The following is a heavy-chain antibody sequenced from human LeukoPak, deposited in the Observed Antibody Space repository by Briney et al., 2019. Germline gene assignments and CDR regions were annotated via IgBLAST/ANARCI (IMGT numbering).Heavy chain of an antibody. V-gene: IGHV1-2*02. CDR1: GYTFTGYY. J-gene: IGHJ4*02. CDR3: ARIIAGYYDSSGYLDY. Sequence: ASVKVSCKASGYTFTGYYMHWVRQAPGQGLDWMGWINPNSGGTNYAQKFQGRVTMTRDTSISTAYMELSRLRSDDTAVYYCARIIAGYYDSSGYLDYWGQGTLVTVSS. CDR2: INPNSGGT. D-gene: IGHD3-22*01.